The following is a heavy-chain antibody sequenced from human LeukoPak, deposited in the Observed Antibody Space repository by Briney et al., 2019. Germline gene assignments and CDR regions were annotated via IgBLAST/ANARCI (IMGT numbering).Heavy chain of an antibody. CDR2: IKSKTDGGTT. D-gene: IGHD3-10*01. CDR3: TTDRLRETMVRGVITY. V-gene: IGHV3-15*01. J-gene: IGHJ4*02. CDR1: GFTFSNAW. Sequence: GGSLRLSCAASGFTFSNAWMSWVRQAPGKGLEWVGRIKSKTDGGTTDYAAPVKGRFTISRDDSKNTLYLQMNSLKTEDTAVYYCTTDRLRETMVRGVITYWGQGTLVTVSS.